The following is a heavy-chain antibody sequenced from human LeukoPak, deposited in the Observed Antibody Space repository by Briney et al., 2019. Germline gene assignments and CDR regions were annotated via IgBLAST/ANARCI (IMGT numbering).Heavy chain of an antibody. D-gene: IGHD3-3*01. CDR2: ISSSSSSI. J-gene: IGHJ6*03. CDR3: AREDRDWSGFNYYYYYYMDV. Sequence: GGSLRLSCAASGFTFSSYSVNWVRQAPGKGLEWVSCISSSSSSIYYADSVKGRFTISRDNAKNSLYLQMNSLRAEDTAVYYCAREDRDWSGFNYYYYYYMDVWGKGTTVTVSS. V-gene: IGHV3-21*01. CDR1: GFTFSSYS.